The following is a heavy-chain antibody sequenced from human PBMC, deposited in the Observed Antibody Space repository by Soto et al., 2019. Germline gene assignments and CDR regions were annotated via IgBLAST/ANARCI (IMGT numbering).Heavy chain of an antibody. J-gene: IGHJ5*02. CDR2: IYYSGST. D-gene: IGHD4-17*01. Sequence: SETLSLTCTVSGGSISSYYWSWIRQPPGKGLEWIGYIYYSGSTDYNPSLKSRVTISVDTSKNQFSLKLSSVTAADTAVYYCAREYGDYSLNWFDPWGQGTLVTVSS. CDR3: AREYGDYSLNWFDP. CDR1: GGSISSYY. V-gene: IGHV4-59*01.